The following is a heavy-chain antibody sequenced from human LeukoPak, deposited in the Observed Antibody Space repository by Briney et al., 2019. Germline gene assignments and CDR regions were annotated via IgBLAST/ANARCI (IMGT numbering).Heavy chain of an antibody. D-gene: IGHD4-17*01. CDR2: INPNSGGT. CDR3: AILDYGDYNWFDP. J-gene: IGHJ5*02. Sequence: ASVKVSCKASGYTFTGYYMHWVRQAPGQGLEWMGWINPNSGGTNYAQKFQGRVTMTRDTSISTAYMELSRLRSDDTAVYYCAILDYGDYNWFDPWAREPWSPSPQ. V-gene: IGHV1-2*02. CDR1: GYTFTGYY.